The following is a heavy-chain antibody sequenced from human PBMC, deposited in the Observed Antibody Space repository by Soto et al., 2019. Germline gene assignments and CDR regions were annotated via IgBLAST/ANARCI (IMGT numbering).Heavy chain of an antibody. V-gene: IGHV4-38-2*01. CDR2: IYHTGST. CDR3: ARPTSCTDTRCSPFDY. Sequence: SETLSLTCAVSGYSISSGYYWGWIRQPPGKGLEWIGSIYHTGSTYYNPSLKSRVTISEDTSKNQFSLKLSSVTAADTAMYYCARPTSCTDTRCSPFDYWDQGTLVTVSS. D-gene: IGHD2-8*02. J-gene: IGHJ4*02. CDR1: GYSISSGYY.